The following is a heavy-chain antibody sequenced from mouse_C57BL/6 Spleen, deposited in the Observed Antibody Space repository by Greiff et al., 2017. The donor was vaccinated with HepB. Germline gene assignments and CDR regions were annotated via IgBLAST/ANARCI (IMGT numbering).Heavy chain of an antibody. CDR1: GYTFTSYW. J-gene: IGHJ2*01. Sequence: QVQLQQPGAELVRPGSSVKLSCKASGYTFTSYWMHWVKQRPIQGLEWIGNIDPSDSETHYTQKFKDKATLTVDKSSSTAYMQLSSLTSEDSAVYYCAIYYYGSSYQYYFDYWGQGTTLTVSS. CDR2: IDPSDSET. CDR3: AIYYYGSSYQYYFDY. D-gene: IGHD1-1*01. V-gene: IGHV1-52*01.